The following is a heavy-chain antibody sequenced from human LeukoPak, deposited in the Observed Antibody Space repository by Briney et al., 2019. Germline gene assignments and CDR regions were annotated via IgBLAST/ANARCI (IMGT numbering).Heavy chain of an antibody. V-gene: IGHV3-74*01. CDR1: GFTFSSYW. J-gene: IGHJ4*02. CDR3: ARGLWDCSGGSCYFIFDY. CDR2: INSDGSST. Sequence: GGSLRLPCAASGFTFSSYWMHWVRQAPGKGLVWVSRINSDGSSTSYADSVKGRFTISRDNAKNTLYLQMNSLRAEDTAVYYCARGLWDCSGGSCYFIFDYWGQGTLVTVSS. D-gene: IGHD2-15*01.